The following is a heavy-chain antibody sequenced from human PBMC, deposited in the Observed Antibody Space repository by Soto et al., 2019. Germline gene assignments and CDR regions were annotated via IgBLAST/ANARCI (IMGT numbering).Heavy chain of an antibody. D-gene: IGHD5-12*01. J-gene: IGHJ3*02. CDR1: GGSISNYF. CDR3: ARNVASPGVSGSWGAFDI. CDR2: IFSSGST. V-gene: IGHV4-4*07. Sequence: QVQLQESGPGLVKPSETLSLICTVSGGSISNYFWDWIRQPAGKGLEWIGRIFSSGSTNYNASLKSRVSMSVDTSKNQVALKLTSMTAGDTAVYYCARNVASPGVSGSWGAFDIWGQGTMVTVSS.